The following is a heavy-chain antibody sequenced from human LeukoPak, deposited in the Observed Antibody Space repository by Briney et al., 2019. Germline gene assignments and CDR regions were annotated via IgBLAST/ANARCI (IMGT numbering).Heavy chain of an antibody. CDR1: GGTFSSYA. CDR3: ASAGQADFWSGQQDAFDI. CDR2: IIPIFGTA. Sequence: SVKVSCKASGGTFSSYAISWVRQAPGQGLEWMGGIIPIFGTANYAQKFQGRVTITTDESTSTAYMELSSLRSEDTAVYYCASAGQADFWSGQQDAFDIWGQGTMVTVSS. J-gene: IGHJ3*02. V-gene: IGHV1-69*05. D-gene: IGHD3-3*01.